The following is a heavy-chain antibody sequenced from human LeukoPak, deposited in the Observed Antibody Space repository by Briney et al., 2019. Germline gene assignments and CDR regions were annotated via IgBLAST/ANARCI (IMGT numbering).Heavy chain of an antibody. CDR2: IHYSVTT. V-gene: IGHV4-61*01. Sequence: SETLSLTCTVSGGSVSSGTYFWTWVRQPPGKGLEWIGHIHYSVTTNYNPSLKSRVTMSLDTSKNQFFLNLSSVTAADTAVYYCAGLVGRYSSGLYYYYFDYWGQGTLVTVSS. J-gene: IGHJ4*02. D-gene: IGHD3-22*01. CDR1: GGSVSSGTYF. CDR3: AGLVGRYSSGLYYYYFDY.